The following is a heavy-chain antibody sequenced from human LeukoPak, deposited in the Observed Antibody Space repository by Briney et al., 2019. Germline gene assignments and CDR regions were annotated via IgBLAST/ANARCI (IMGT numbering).Heavy chain of an antibody. J-gene: IGHJ6*03. CDR1: GFTFSTYA. Sequence: PGGSLRLSCAASGFTFSTYAMSWVRQAPGKGLEWVSAISGSGGSTYYADSVKGRFTISRDNSKNTLYLQMNSLRAEDTAVYYCAKEGYCSGGSCYSSWGYYYYYYMDVWGKGTTVTISS. CDR3: AKEGYCSGGSCYSSWGYYYYYYMDV. D-gene: IGHD2-15*01. CDR2: ISGSGGST. V-gene: IGHV3-23*01.